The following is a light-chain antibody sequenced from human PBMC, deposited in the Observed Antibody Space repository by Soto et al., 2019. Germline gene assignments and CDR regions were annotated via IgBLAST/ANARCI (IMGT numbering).Light chain of an antibody. Sequence: LTQSPSSLSASVGDRATLSCRASQSVSSDLAWYHQKPGQSPRLLIYGASRRATGIPDRFSGSGSGTDFTLTISRLEPEDFAVYYCQQYDASLWTFGQGTKVDIK. J-gene: IGKJ1*01. CDR3: QQYDASLWT. V-gene: IGKV3-20*01. CDR2: GAS. CDR1: QSVSSD.